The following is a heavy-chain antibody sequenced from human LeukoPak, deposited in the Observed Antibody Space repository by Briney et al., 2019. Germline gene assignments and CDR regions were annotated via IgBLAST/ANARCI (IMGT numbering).Heavy chain of an antibody. CDR1: GGSVSVGNTY. CDR2: TYYTGST. J-gene: IGHJ3*01. CDR3: ARGRYYDSLTGSERGAFDV. D-gene: IGHD3-9*01. Sequence: PSETLSLTCTVSGGSVSVGNTYWSWIRQPPGEGLEWIGYTYYTGSTSYNPSLKSRVSISVETSNNQFSLKLKSVTAADAALYFCARGRYYDSLTGSERGAFDVWGQGTMVTVSS. V-gene: IGHV4-61*01.